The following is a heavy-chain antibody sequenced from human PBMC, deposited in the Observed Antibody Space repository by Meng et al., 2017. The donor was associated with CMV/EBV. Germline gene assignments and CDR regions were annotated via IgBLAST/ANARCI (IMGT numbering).Heavy chain of an antibody. V-gene: IGHV3-30*04. J-gene: IGHJ6*02. D-gene: IGHD6-6*01. CDR1: GFTFSSYA. CDR3: ARNIAARTYYYYYYGMDV. Sequence: GGSLRLSCAASGFTFSSYAMHWVRQAPGKGLEWVAVISYDGSNKYYADSVKGRFTISRDNSKNTLYLQMNSLRAEDTAVYYCARNIAARTYYYYYYGMDVWGQGTTVTVSS. CDR2: ISYDGSNK.